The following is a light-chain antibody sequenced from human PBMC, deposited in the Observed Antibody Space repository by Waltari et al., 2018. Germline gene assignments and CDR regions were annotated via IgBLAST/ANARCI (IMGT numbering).Light chain of an antibody. J-gene: IGKJ5*01. Sequence: DIVMTQSPDSLAVSLGERATINCKSSQILLSSSNNKDFLIWYQQKPGQPPKVLFYWASARESGVPDRFSGSGSGTDFTLTISSLQAEDVAIYYCQQYYGTPITFGQGTRLEI. CDR1: QILLSSSNNKDF. V-gene: IGKV4-1*01. CDR3: QQYYGTPIT. CDR2: WAS.